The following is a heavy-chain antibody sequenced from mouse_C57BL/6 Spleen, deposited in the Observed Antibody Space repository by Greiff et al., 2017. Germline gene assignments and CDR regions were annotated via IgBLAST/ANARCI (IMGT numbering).Heavy chain of an antibody. D-gene: IGHD2-3*01. CDR2: IIPSNGGT. V-gene: IGHV1-53*01. CDR3: ARDGYYVSYYFDY. Sequence: QVQLQQPGTELVKPGASVKLSCKASGYTFTSYWMHWVKQRPGQGLEWIGNIIPSNGGTNYNEKFKSKATLTVDKSSSTAYMQLSSLTSEDSAVYYCARDGYYVSYYFDYWGQGTPLTVSS. J-gene: IGHJ2*01. CDR1: GYTFTSYW.